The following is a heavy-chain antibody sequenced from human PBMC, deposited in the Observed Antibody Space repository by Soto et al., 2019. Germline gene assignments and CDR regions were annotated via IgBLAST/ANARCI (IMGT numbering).Heavy chain of an antibody. CDR2: ISPSDGST. CDR3: ARDRRDGYNTVDY. Sequence: QVQLVQSGAEVKKPGASVKVSCKASGYTFTSYEMYWVRQAPGQGLEWMGIISPSDGSTTYAQKFQGRVTMTRDTSTSTVYMELSSLRSEDTAVYYCARDRRDGYNTVDYWGQGTLVTVSS. J-gene: IGHJ4*02. V-gene: IGHV1-46*01. CDR1: GYTFTSYE. D-gene: IGHD5-12*01.